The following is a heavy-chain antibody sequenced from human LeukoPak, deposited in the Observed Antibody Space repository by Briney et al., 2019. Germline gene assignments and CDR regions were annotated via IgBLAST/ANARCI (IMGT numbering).Heavy chain of an antibody. D-gene: IGHD2-2*01. CDR3: ARAPTVLVGYCSSSSCQADY. CDR1: GFTFSSYS. J-gene: IGHJ4*02. CDR2: ISSSSSYI. V-gene: IGHV3-21*01. Sequence: PGGSLRLSCAASGFTFSSYSMNWVRQAPGKGLEWVSSISSSSSYIYYADSVRGRFTISRDNAENSLYLQMHSLRVEDTAVYYCARAPTVLVGYCSSSSCQADYWGQGTLVTVSS.